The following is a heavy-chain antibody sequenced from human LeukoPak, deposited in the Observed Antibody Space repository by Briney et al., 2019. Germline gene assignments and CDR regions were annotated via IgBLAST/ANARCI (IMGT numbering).Heavy chain of an antibody. V-gene: IGHV1-3*01. CDR3: ARVGYSGYDSRPVFNY. D-gene: IGHD5-12*01. Sequence: ASVTVSCKASGYTFTSYAMHWVRQAPGQRLEWMGWINAGNGNTKYSQKFQGRVTITRDTSASTAYMELSSLRSEDTAVYYCARVGYSGYDSRPVFNYWGQGTLVTVSS. CDR2: INAGNGNT. J-gene: IGHJ4*02. CDR1: GYTFTSYA.